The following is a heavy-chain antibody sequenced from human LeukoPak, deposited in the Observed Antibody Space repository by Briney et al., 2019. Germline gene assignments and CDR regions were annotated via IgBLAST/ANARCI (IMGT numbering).Heavy chain of an antibody. CDR3: ARVRRFGEFYYFDY. D-gene: IGHD3-10*01. CDR1: GGSISSGGYY. CDR2: IYYSGST. Sequence: PSETLSLTCTVSGGSISSGGYYWSWIRQHPGKGLEWIGYIYYSGSTYYNPSLKSRVTISVDTSKNQFSLKLSSVTAADTAVYYCARVRRFGEFYYFDYWGQGTLVTVSS. J-gene: IGHJ4*02. V-gene: IGHV4-31*03.